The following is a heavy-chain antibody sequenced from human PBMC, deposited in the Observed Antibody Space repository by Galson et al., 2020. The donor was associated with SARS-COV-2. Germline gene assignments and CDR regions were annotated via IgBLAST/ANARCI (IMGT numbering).Heavy chain of an antibody. D-gene: IGHD2-15*01. CDR2: ISSSGSYT. Sequence: GESLKISCVASGFTFSDYYMSWIRQAPGKGLEWISYISSSGSYTNYADSVKGRFTISRDNAKNSLYLQMNSLRAEDTALYFCARNGRDCSGGICYGAEYFQHWGQGNPVTVSS. J-gene: IGHJ1*01. CDR3: ARNGRDCSGGICYGAEYFQH. CDR1: GFTFSDYY. V-gene: IGHV3-11*06.